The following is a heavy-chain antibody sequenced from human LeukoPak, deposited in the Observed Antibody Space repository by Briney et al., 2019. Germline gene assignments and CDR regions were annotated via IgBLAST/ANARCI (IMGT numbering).Heavy chain of an antibody. D-gene: IGHD6-13*01. V-gene: IGHV1-69*05. CDR3: VRIAAARAFDI. Sequence: SVKVSCKASGGTFSSYAISWVRQAPGQGLEWMGRIIPIFGTANYAQKFQGRVTITTDESTSTAYMELSSLRSEDTAVYYCVRIAAARAFDIWGQGTMVTVSS. CDR2: IIPIFGTA. CDR1: GGTFSSYA. J-gene: IGHJ3*02.